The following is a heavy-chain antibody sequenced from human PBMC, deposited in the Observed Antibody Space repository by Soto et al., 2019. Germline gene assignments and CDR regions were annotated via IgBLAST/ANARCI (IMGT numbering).Heavy chain of an antibody. V-gene: IGHV4-61*01. CDR3: ARRNVDYGDPNFDY. Sequence: SETLSLTCTVSGGSVSSGSYYWSWIRQPPGKGLEWIGYIYYSGSTNYNPSLKSRVTISVDTSKNQFSLKLSSVTAADTAVYYCARRNVDYGDPNFDYWGQGTLVTVSS. J-gene: IGHJ4*02. D-gene: IGHD4-17*01. CDR2: IYYSGST. CDR1: GGSVSSGSYY.